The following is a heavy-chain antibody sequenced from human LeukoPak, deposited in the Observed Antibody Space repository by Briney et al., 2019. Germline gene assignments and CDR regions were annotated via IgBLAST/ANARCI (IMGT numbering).Heavy chain of an antibody. J-gene: IGHJ4*02. Sequence: PGGSLRLSCAGSGFTFATFSIHWVRQAPGKGLEWVSSISSGDGGYIYYADSVKGRFTISRDNAEDSVYLQMKSLRAEDTAVYYCARGNAPLPFDYWGQGALVTVSS. CDR3: ARGNAPLPFDY. CDR2: ISSGDGGYI. CDR1: GFTFATFS. V-gene: IGHV3-21*01. D-gene: IGHD2-2*01.